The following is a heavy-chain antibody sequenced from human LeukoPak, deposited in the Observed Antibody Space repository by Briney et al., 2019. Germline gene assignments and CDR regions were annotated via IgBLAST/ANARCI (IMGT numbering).Heavy chain of an antibody. Sequence: SETLSLTCTVSGGSISNYYWSWIRQPPGKGLEWIGYIYYTGGTNYNPSLKSRVTISVDTSKNQFSLKLSSVTAADTAVYYCARSIVGATINAFDIWGQGTMVTVSS. CDR3: ARSIVGATINAFDI. V-gene: IGHV4-59*01. J-gene: IGHJ3*02. CDR1: GGSISNYY. CDR2: IYYTGGT. D-gene: IGHD1-26*01.